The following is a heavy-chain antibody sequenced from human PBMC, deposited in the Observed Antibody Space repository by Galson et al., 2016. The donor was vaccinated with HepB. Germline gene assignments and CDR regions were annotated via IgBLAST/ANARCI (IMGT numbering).Heavy chain of an antibody. V-gene: IGHV3-23*01. J-gene: IGHJ3*01. D-gene: IGHD6-19*01. CDR2: VGGGGGNT. CDR1: GFTFSGYE. Sequence: SLRLSCAASGFTFSGYEMAWVRQTPAKGLEWVSTVGGGGGNTHYADSVKGRFTISRDNSKNTLYLRMNSLKVEDTAVYFCVKDRASRLSSRGWLVHDAFDLWGHGTTVIVSS. CDR3: VKDRASRLSSRGWLVHDAFDL.